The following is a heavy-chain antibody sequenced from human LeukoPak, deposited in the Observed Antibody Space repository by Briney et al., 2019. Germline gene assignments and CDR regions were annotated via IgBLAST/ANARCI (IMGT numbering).Heavy chain of an antibody. CDR2: ISSSSSYI. J-gene: IGHJ4*02. CDR1: GFTFSSYS. V-gene: IGHV3-21*01. CDR3: ARDPRYCSSTSCYDDDY. Sequence: GGSLRLSCAASGFTFSSYSMNWVRQAPGKGLEWVSSISSSSSYIYYADSVKGRFTISRDNAKNSLYLQMNSLRTEDTAVYYCARDPRYCSSTSCYDDDYWGQGTLVTVSS. D-gene: IGHD2-2*01.